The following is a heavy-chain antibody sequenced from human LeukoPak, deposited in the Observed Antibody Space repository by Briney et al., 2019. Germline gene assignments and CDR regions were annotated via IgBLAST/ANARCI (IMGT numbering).Heavy chain of an antibody. CDR3: ARYLASSSWYSGCSWFDP. D-gene: IGHD6-13*01. V-gene: IGHV1-2*02. J-gene: IGHJ5*02. CDR1: GYTFTGYY. Sequence: ASVKVSCKASGYTFTGYYMHWGRQAPGQGLEWMGWINPNSGGTNYAQKFQGRVTMTRDTSISTAYMELSRLRSDDTAVYYCARYLASSSWYSGCSWFDPWGQGTLVTVSS. CDR2: INPNSGGT.